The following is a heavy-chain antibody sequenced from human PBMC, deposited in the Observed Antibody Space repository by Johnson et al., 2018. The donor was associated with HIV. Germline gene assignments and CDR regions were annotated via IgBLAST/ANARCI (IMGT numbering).Heavy chain of an antibody. D-gene: IGHD3-10*01. CDR3: AREFPITMVRGVMIGDAFDI. J-gene: IGHJ3*02. CDR1: GFTFSTYG. CDR2: IWYDGSNK. Sequence: VQLVESGGGVVQPGRSLRLSCAASGFTFSTYGMHWVRQAPGKGLEWVAVIWYDGSNKYYADSVKGRFTISRDNSKNTLYLQMNSLRAEDTAVYYCAREFPITMVRGVMIGDAFDIWGQGTMVTVSS. V-gene: IGHV3-30*19.